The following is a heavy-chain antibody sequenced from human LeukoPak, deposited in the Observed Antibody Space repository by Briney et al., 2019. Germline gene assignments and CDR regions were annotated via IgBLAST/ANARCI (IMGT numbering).Heavy chain of an antibody. CDR3: ASRLDYYDSSGYYRGYFDY. V-gene: IGHV3-23*01. Sequence: GGSLRLSCAASGFTFSSYAMSWVRQAPGKGLEWVSAISGSGGSTYYADSVKGRFTISRDNSKSTLYLQMNSLRAEDTAVYYCASRLDYYDSSGYYRGYFDYWGQGTLVTVSS. D-gene: IGHD3-22*01. CDR2: ISGSGGST. CDR1: GFTFSSYA. J-gene: IGHJ4*02.